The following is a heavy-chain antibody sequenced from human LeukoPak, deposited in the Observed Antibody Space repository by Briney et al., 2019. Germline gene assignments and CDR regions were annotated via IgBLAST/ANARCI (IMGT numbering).Heavy chain of an antibody. J-gene: IGHJ4*02. CDR3: ARESSIAARPGLDY. Sequence: SETLSLTCTVSGGSISSYYWSWIRQPAGKGLKWIGRIYTSGSTNYNPSLKSRVTMSVDTSKNQFSLKLSSVTAADTAVYYCARESSIAARPGLDYWGQGTLVTVSS. CDR2: IYTSGST. CDR1: GGSISSYY. V-gene: IGHV4-4*07. D-gene: IGHD6-6*01.